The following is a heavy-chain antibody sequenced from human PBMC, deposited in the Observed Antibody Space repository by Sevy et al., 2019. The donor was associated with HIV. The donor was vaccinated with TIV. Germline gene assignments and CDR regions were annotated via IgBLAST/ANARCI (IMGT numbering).Heavy chain of an antibody. CDR1: GYTFTGYY. J-gene: IGHJ6*02. CDR2: INPNSGGT. V-gene: IGHV1-2*06. CDR3: ARQYCSSTSCYALYYYYGMDV. Sequence: ASVKVSCKASGYTFTGYYMHWVRQAPGQGLEWMGRINPNSGGTNYAQKFQGRVTMTRDTSISTAYMELSRLRSDDTAVYYCARQYCSSTSCYALYYYYGMDVWGQGTTVTVSS. D-gene: IGHD2-2*01.